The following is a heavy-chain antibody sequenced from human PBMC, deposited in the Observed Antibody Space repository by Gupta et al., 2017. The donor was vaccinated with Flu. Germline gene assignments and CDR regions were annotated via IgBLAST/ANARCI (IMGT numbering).Heavy chain of an antibody. CDR3: ARGSGYIVSYPLGY. Sequence: EVQLLESGGGLVRPGGSLRLSCAASGFTFNNFAMSWVRQAPGKGLEWVSALSGSGGSIYYADSVKGRFTISRDNSKNTLYLQMNRLRAEDTAVYYCARGSGYIVSYPLGYWGQGTLVTVSS. D-gene: IGHD5-12*01. J-gene: IGHJ4*02. CDR2: LSGSGGSI. V-gene: IGHV3-23*01. CDR1: GFTFNNFA.